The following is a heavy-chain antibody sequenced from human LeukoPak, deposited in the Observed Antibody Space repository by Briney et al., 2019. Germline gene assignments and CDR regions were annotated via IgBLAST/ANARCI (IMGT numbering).Heavy chain of an antibody. CDR3: ARARGGRTYSETGGYPVFDN. J-gene: IGHJ4*02. CDR1: GFNFDDYG. V-gene: IGHV3-20*04. CDR2: VNSNGRSA. D-gene: IGHD2-8*02. Sequence: GGSLRLSCAASGFNFDDYGMTWVRQIPGKGLEWVAGVNSNGRSAGYAAAVGGRFTISRDNARNSLYLQMDSLRAEDTAVYFCARARGGRTYSETGGYPVFDNWGQGTLVTVSS.